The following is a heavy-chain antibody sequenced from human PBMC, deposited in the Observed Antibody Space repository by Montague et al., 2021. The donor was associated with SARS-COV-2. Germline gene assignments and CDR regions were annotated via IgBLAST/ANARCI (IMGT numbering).Heavy chain of an antibody. V-gene: IGHV4-39*01. Sequence: SETLSLTCTVSGGSISNSYYYWGRIRQPPGQGLEWLGCVYYSGNPYHNPSLKSRVSISVDTSQSPLPLTVMSVTAADTAVYYCARRCTGGGYCHAGLWGQGTLVTVSS. CDR2: VYYSGNP. CDR3: ARRCTGGGYCHAGL. D-gene: IGHD2-21*02. CDR1: GGSISNSYYY. J-gene: IGHJ4*02.